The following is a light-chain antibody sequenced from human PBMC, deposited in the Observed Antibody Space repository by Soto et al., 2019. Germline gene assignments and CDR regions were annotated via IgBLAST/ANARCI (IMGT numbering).Light chain of an antibody. CDR1: QSVSNS. CDR3: QQYHNWPPTLT. V-gene: IGKV3-15*01. J-gene: IGKJ4*01. Sequence: ILVTQSPATLSVSPEERATLSCRASQSVSNSLAWYQQKPGQAPRLLIYGASTRATGIPARFSGSGSGTEFTLTINSLQSEDSAVYYCQQYHNWPPTLTFGGGTKVEIK. CDR2: GAS.